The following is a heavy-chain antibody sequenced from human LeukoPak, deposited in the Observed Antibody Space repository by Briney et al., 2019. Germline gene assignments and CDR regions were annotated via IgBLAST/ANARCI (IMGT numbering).Heavy chain of an antibody. J-gene: IGHJ4*02. CDR3: AKDTEYYGSGSTN. CDR1: GFTFDDYA. D-gene: IGHD3-10*01. Sequence: PGGSLRLSCAASGFTFDDYAMHWVRQAPGKGLEWVSLISGDSGSIYYADSVKGRFTISRDNSKNSLYLQMNSLRTEDTALYYCAKDTEYYGSGSTNWGQGTLVTVSS. CDR2: ISGDSGSI. V-gene: IGHV3-43*02.